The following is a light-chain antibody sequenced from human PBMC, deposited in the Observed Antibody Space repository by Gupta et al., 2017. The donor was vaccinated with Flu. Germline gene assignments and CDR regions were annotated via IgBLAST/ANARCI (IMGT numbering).Light chain of an antibody. CDR1: SSDVGGYNY. CDR2: EVT. V-gene: IGLV2-14*01. Sequence: QSALTQPASGSGSPGQSITISCTGNSSDVGGYNYVSWYQQHPDKAPKLMIFEVTNRPSGVSDRFSGSKSGNTASLTISGLQAEDEADYYCSSYRNTNTLVVFGGGTKLTVL. CDR3: SSYRNTNTLVV. J-gene: IGLJ2*01.